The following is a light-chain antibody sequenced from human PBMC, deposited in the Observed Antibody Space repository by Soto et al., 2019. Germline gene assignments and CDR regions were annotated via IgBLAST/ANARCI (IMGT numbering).Light chain of an antibody. CDR3: PYPRA. J-gene: IGKJ1*01. V-gene: IGKV3-20*01. CDR1: RSVSSSY. CDR2: GAS. Sequence: YPGTGSASRGERVSISCRASRSVSSSYLAWYQQKPGQAPRLLIYGASSRATGIPDRFSGSGYGIGFSLPNTRLEAEDFSVYYCPYPRAFGQGTKVDIK.